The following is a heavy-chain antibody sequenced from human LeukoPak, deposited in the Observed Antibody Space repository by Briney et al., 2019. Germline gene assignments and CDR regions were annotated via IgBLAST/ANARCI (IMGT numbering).Heavy chain of an antibody. V-gene: IGHV1-2*02. CDR2: INPNSGGT. Sequence: ASVKVSCKASGYTFTDYYMHWVRQAPGQGLEWMGWINPNSGGTNYAQKFQGRVTMTRDTSISTAYMELSRLRSDDTAVYYCARSKTYYDFWSGYYKGTLFDYWGQGTLVTVSS. D-gene: IGHD3-3*01. J-gene: IGHJ4*02. CDR1: GYTFTDYY. CDR3: ARSKTYYDFWSGYYKGTLFDY.